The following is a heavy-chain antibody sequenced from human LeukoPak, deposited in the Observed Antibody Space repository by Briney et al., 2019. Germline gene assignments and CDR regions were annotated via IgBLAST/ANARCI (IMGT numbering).Heavy chain of an antibody. V-gene: IGHV3-11*01. CDR2: ISSSGSTI. D-gene: IGHD3-22*01. Sequence: GGSLRLSCAASGFTFSDYYMSWIRQAPGEGLEWVSYISSSGSTIYYADSVKGRFTISRENAKNSLYLQMNSLRAEDTAVYYCARDLELSGYYYDSSGYYGDYWGQGTLVTVSS. CDR3: ARDLELSGYYYDSSGYYGDY. J-gene: IGHJ4*02. CDR1: GFTFSDYY.